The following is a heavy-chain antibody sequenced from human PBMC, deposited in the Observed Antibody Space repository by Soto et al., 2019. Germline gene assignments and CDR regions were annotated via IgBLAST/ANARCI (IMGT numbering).Heavy chain of an antibody. D-gene: IGHD3-22*01. CDR3: ARRYYDSSGYSPGLYYYYGMDV. J-gene: IGHJ6*02. CDR1: GYTFTSYD. V-gene: IGHV1-8*01. CDR2: MNPNSGNT. Sequence: GASVKVSCKASGYTFTSYDINWVRQATGQGLEWMGWMNPNSGNTGYAQKFQGRVTMTRNTSISTAYMELSSLRSEDTAVYYCARRYYDSSGYSPGLYYYYGMDVWGQGTTFTVSS.